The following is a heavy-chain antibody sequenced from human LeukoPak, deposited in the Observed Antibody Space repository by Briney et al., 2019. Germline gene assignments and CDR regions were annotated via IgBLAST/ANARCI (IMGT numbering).Heavy chain of an antibody. CDR3: ARDRGGSHSYYYYGMDV. J-gene: IGHJ6*02. CDR2: ISAYIGRR. CDR1: GYTFTSYY. Sequence: GASVKVSCKASGYTFTSYYMHWVRQAPGQGLEWMGWISAYIGRRNYAQILQGRVAMTTDISTNTAYMELRSLRSDDTAVYYCARDRGGSHSYYYYGMDVWGQGTTVTVSS. D-gene: IGHD1-26*01. V-gene: IGHV1-18*04.